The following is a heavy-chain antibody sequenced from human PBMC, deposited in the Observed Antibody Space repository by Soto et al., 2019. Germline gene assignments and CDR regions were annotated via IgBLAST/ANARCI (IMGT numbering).Heavy chain of an antibody. D-gene: IGHD5-12*01. CDR2: IIPILGIA. CDR1: GGTFSSYT. V-gene: IGHV1-69*04. CDR3: ARDQSSGYDWRFDY. J-gene: IGHJ4*02. Sequence: ASVKVSCKASGGTFSSYTISWVRQAPGQGLEWMGRIIPILGIANYAQKFQGRVTITADKSTSTAYMELSSLRSEDTAVYYCARDQSSGYDWRFDYWGQGILVTVSS.